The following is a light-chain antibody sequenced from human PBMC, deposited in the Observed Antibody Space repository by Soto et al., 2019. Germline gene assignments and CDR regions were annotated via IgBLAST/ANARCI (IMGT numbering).Light chain of an antibody. J-gene: IGKJ1*01. CDR2: GAS. CDR1: QSVSSN. CDR3: QQYNNWLQT. Sequence: EIVMTQSPATLSVSPGERATLSCRASQSVSSNLAWYQQKPGQAPRLLIYGASTRATGIPARLSGSGSGTEFTLTISSLQSEDFAVYYCQQYNNWLQTFGQGTKVDIK. V-gene: IGKV3-15*01.